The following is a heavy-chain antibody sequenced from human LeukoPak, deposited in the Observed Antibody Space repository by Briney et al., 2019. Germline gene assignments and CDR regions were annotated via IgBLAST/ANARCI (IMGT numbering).Heavy chain of an antibody. Sequence: SETLSLTCAVYGGSFSGYYWSWIRQPPGKGLERIGEINHSGSTNYNPSLKSRVTISVDTSKNQFSLKLSSVTAADTAVYYCARGRPVLLWFGEPSNWFDPWGQGTLVTVSS. V-gene: IGHV4-34*01. D-gene: IGHD3-10*01. CDR3: ARGRPVLLWFGEPSNWFDP. CDR1: GGSFSGYY. CDR2: INHSGST. J-gene: IGHJ5*02.